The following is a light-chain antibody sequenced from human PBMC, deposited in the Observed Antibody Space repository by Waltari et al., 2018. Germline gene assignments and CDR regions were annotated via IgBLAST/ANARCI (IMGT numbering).Light chain of an antibody. J-gene: IGLJ3*02. V-gene: IGLV1-44*01. Sequence: QSVLTQAPSASGTPGQRVIISCSGSSSNIGNNPVNWYQQFPGTAPKLLIFYNNERPSGVPDRLSGSKSGTSASLAISGLQSEDEADYYCASWDDGLNGWVFGGGTRLTVL. CDR2: YNN. CDR1: SSNIGNNP. CDR3: ASWDDGLNGWV.